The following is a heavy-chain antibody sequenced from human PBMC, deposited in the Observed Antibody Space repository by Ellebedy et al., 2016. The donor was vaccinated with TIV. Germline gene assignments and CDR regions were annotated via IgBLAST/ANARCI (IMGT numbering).Heavy chain of an antibody. V-gene: IGHV3-7*01. Sequence: GESLKISCVASGFTFSNYWMSWVRQAPGKGLEWVANIKQDASERYYVDSVKGRFSISRDNAKNSIYLQMNSLRDEDTAVYYCARDQWLGRAYYFDSWGQGILLIVSS. CDR3: ARDQWLGRAYYFDS. D-gene: IGHD6-19*01. CDR2: IKQDASER. J-gene: IGHJ4*02. CDR1: GFTFSNYW.